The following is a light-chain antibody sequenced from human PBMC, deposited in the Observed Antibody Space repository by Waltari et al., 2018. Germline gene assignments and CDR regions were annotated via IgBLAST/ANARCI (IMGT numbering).Light chain of an antibody. V-gene: IGKV1-39*01. CDR3: QQSYSTPRA. Sequence: DIQMTQSPSSLSASVGDRVIITCRASQSISRHLNWYQQKAGKAPKLRIYAASSLQSGVPLRFSGSGSGTDFTLTISSLQPEDFATYYCQQSYSTPRAFGPGTKVDIK. J-gene: IGKJ3*01. CDR2: AAS. CDR1: QSISRH.